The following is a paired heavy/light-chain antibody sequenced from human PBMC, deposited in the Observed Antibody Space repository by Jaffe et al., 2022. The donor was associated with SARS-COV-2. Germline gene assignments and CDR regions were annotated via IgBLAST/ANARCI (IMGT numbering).Heavy chain of an antibody. J-gene: IGHJ4*02. CDR3: ARGCGPFIYCLDY. V-gene: IGHV1-3*04. Sequence: QVHLVQSGAEVEKPGATVKVSCKASGYIFSANAMHWVRQAPGQRPEWMGWISTASGDTKYSQTFQGRVTITRDTSASTVSLELSSLRPEDTAMYFCARGCGPFIYCLDYWGQGTLVTVSP. CDR2: ISTASGDT. CDR1: GYIFSANA. D-gene: IGHD1-26*01.
Light chain of an antibody. V-gene: IGKV2D-29*01. CDR3: MQSKQLPHT. J-gene: IGKJ2*01. CDR1: QSLRHSDGKTY. Sequence: DIVMTQTPLSLSVTPGQPASISCRSSQSLRHSDGKTYLYWYLQRPGQPPQRLIYEVSNRFPGVPDRFSGSGSGTDFTLKISRVEAEDVGVYYCMQSKQLPHTFGQGTRLEIK. CDR2: EVS.